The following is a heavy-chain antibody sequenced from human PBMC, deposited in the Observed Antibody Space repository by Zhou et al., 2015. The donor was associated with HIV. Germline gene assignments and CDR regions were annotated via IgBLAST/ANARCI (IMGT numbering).Heavy chain of an antibody. J-gene: IGHJ2*01. Sequence: QVQLVQSGAEVKKPGSSVKVSCKASGGTFSSYAISWVRQAPGQGLEWMGGIIPIFGTVKYAQKFQGRVTLTADRSTNTAYMEMRSLRSEDTAVYYCARDRGGXRPDWRYFDLWGRGTLVSVSP. CDR3: ARDRGGXRPDWRYFDL. CDR1: GGTFSSYA. CDR2: IIPIFGTV. V-gene: IGHV1-69*06. D-gene: IGHD3/OR15-3a*01.